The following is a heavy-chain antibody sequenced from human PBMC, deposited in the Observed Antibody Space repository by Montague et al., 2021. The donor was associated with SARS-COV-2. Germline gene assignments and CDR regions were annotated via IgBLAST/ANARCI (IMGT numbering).Heavy chain of an antibody. V-gene: IGHV3-23*01. CDR3: AKEQSIQQLVRRWFDP. CDR1: GFTFSSYA. Sequence: SLRLSCAASGFTFSSYAMSWVRQAPGKGLEWVSTISGTDAGTYYADSVKVRITISRDNSKNTLYLQMNSLRDEDTAVYYCAKEQSIQQLVRRWFDPWGQGTLVTVSS. D-gene: IGHD6-13*01. CDR2: ISGTDAGT. J-gene: IGHJ5*02.